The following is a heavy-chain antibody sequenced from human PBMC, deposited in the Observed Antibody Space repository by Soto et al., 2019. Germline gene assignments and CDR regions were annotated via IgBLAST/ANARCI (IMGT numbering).Heavy chain of an antibody. CDR2: IYHSGST. J-gene: IGHJ4*02. CDR1: GGSISSSNW. CDR3: ARAAMGGSSWPFDY. Sequence: QVQLQESGPGLVKPSGTLSLTCAVSGGSISSSNWWSWVRQPPGKGLEWIGEIYHSGSTNYNPSLKRRVTIAVDKSKNQFSRKLSSVTAADTAVYYWARAAMGGSSWPFDYWGQGTLVTVSS. D-gene: IGHD6-13*01. V-gene: IGHV4-4*02.